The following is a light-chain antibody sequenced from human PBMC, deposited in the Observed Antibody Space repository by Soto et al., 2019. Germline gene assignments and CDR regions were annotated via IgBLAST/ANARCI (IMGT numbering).Light chain of an antibody. V-gene: IGKV3-20*01. CDR3: QQFVESPYT. CDR2: DAS. Sequence: EIVLTQSPGTMSLSPGQRATLSCRASETVSRSYLAWYQQTPGQAPRLLIYDASRRATGIPDRFSGSGSGTDFSFTITRLESEGFTVYYCQQFVESPYTFGQGTKLEIK. J-gene: IGKJ2*01. CDR1: ETVSRSY.